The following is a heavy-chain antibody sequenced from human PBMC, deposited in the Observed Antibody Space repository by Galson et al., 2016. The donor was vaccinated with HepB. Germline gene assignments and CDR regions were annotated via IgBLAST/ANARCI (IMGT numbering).Heavy chain of an antibody. D-gene: IGHD3-16*02. Sequence: YAVHCVRQAPGQRLEWMGWINAGNGNTKYSQKFQGRVSITRDTTASTTYMGLTSLRSEDTAVYYCARVRKVIVVGDAFDIWGQGTMVTVSS. J-gene: IGHJ3*02. V-gene: IGHV1-3*01. CDR3: ARVRKVIVVGDAFDI. CDR1: YA. CDR2: INAGNGNT.